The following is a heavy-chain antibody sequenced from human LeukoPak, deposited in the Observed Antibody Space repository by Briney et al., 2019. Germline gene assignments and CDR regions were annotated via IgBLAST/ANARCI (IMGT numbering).Heavy chain of an antibody. CDR2: ISSSGSTI. V-gene: IGHV3-48*03. Sequence: PGGSLRLSCAASGFTFSSYEMNWVRQAPGKGLEWVSYISSSGSTIYYADSVKGRFTISRDNAKNSLYLQMNSLRAEDTAVYYCATLLTSYGDYAFDYWGQGTLVTVSS. J-gene: IGHJ4*02. CDR3: ATLLTSYGDYAFDY. CDR1: GFTFSSYE. D-gene: IGHD4-17*01.